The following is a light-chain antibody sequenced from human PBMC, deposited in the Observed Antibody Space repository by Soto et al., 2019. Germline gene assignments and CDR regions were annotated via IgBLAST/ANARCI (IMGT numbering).Light chain of an antibody. CDR3: ASWDDSLNGTV. CDR1: SSNIGSNF. Sequence: QSVVTQPPSASGTPGQRVTISCSGSSSNIGSNFVSWYQRLPGTAPKLLIYSINQRPSGVPDRFSGSKSGTSASLAISGLQSEDEADYFCASWDDSLNGTVFGGGTKLTVL. J-gene: IGLJ3*02. V-gene: IGLV1-44*01. CDR2: SIN.